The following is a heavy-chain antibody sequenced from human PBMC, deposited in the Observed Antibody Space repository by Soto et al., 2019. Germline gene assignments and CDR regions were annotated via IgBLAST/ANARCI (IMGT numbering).Heavy chain of an antibody. J-gene: IGHJ4*02. D-gene: IGHD1-26*01. CDR1: GYTFSDSA. Sequence: LRLSCAASGYTFSDSAMHWVRQASGKGLEWVGRIRSKANSYATVYAASMKGRFTISRDDSKNTAYLQMNSLKTEDTAVYYCARLWSEREPNFDYWGQGTLVTSPQ. CDR3: ARLWSEREPNFDY. V-gene: IGHV3-73*01. CDR2: IRSKANSYAT.